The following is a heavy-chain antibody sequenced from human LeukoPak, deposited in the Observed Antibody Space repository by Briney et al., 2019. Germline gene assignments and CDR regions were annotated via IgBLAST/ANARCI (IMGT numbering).Heavy chain of an antibody. J-gene: IGHJ4*02. CDR2: IWYDGSNK. Sequence: GGSLRLSCAASGFTFSSYGMHRVRQAPGKGLEWVAVIWYDGSNKYYADSVKGRFTISRDNSKNTLFLQMNSLRAEDTAVYYCARGPDDYGDYSYFDYWGQGTLVTVSS. CDR3: ARGPDDYGDYSYFDY. V-gene: IGHV3-33*01. D-gene: IGHD4-17*01. CDR1: GFTFSSYG.